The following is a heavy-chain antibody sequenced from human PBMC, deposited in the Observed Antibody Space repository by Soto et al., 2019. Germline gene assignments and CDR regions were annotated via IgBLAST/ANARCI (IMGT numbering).Heavy chain of an antibody. CDR3: AQIPNYYQYVWFDP. J-gene: IGHJ5*02. Sequence: QITLKESGPTLVTPTQTLTLTCTFSGFSLTTRGVGVGWIRQPPGTALECLALIYWADDKRYSPSLQSRLSIPKDTSKSPVVLTMTHVDPVDTATYYCAQIPNYYQYVWFDPWGQGPLVSVSS. D-gene: IGHD3-16*01. CDR1: GFSLTTRGVG. CDR2: IYWADDK. V-gene: IGHV2-5*02.